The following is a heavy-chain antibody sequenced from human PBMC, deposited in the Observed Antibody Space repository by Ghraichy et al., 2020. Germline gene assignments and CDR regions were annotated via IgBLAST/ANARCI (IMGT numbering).Heavy chain of an antibody. Sequence: GGSLRLSCAASGLTFNSYAMSWVRQAPGKGLEWVSHISGDGIKTYYADSVKGRFTISRDNSKNTLYLQMNSLRAEDTAVYYCAKRAAPGSHYFDYWGQGTLVTVSS. V-gene: IGHV3-23*01. CDR1: GLTFNSYA. CDR2: ISGDGIKT. J-gene: IGHJ4*02. D-gene: IGHD6-13*01. CDR3: AKRAAPGSHYFDY.